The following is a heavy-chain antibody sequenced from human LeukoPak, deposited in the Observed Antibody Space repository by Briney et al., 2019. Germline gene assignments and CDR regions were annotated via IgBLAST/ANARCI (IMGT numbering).Heavy chain of an antibody. CDR1: GYTFTSYG. V-gene: IGHV1-18*01. D-gene: IGHD7-27*01. J-gene: IGHJ4*02. Sequence: ASVKVSCKASGYTFTSYGISWVRQAPGQGLEWMGWISAYNGNTNYAQKFQGRVTITTDESTSTAYMELSSLRSEDTAVYYCARDWGAQLGIEGYWGQGTLVTVSS. CDR3: ARDWGAQLGIEGY. CDR2: ISAYNGNT.